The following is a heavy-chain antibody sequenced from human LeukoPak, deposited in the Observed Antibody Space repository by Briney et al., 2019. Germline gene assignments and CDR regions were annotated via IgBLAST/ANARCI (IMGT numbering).Heavy chain of an antibody. J-gene: IGHJ3*02. V-gene: IGHV3-30*03. CDR2: ISNDGSNN. Sequence: GRSLRLSCAASGFTFSSYGMHWVRQAPGKGLEWVAVISNDGSNNYSADSVKGRFTISRDNSKNTLYLQMNSLRAEDTAVYYCARDPGDNLYDAVDIWGQGTMVTVSS. D-gene: IGHD1-14*01. CDR1: GFTFSSYG. CDR3: ARDPGDNLYDAVDI.